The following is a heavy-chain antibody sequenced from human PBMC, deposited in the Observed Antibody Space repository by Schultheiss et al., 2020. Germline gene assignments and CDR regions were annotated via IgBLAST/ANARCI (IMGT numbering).Heavy chain of an antibody. D-gene: IGHD3-3*01. V-gene: IGHV3-15*07. CDR1: GFTFSNAW. Sequence: GGSLRLSCAASGFTFSNAWMNWVRQAPGKGLEWVGRIKSKTDGGTTDYAAPVKGRFTISRDDSKNTLYLQMNSLKTEDTAVYYCTTDQSDFWRPYYYGMDVWGQGTTVTVSS. CDR2: IKSKTDGGTT. J-gene: IGHJ6*02. CDR3: TTDQSDFWRPYYYGMDV.